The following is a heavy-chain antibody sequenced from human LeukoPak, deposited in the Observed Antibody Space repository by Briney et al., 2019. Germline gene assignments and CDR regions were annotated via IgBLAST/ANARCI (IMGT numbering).Heavy chain of an antibody. CDR3: AREAAHYGSGSHDY. CDR2: MHSSGST. D-gene: IGHD3-10*01. V-gene: IGHV4-4*07. CDR1: GGSISSYY. J-gene: IGHJ4*02. Sequence: PSETLSLTCTVSGGSISSYYWSWIRQPAGKGLEWIGRMHSSGSTNYNPSIKSRVTMSLDTSKNQFSLKVDSVTAADTAMYYCAREAAHYGSGSHDYWGQGTLVAVSS.